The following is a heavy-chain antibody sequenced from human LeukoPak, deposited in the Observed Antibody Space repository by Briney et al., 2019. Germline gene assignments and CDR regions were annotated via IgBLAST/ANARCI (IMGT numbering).Heavy chain of an antibody. J-gene: IGHJ4*02. V-gene: IGHV1-2*02. CDR1: GYTFSGNY. CDR2: INPNSGDT. D-gene: IGHD3-9*01. CDR3: ARDTGYFDIVLDY. Sequence: ASVNVSCKAVGYTFSGNYMHWVRQAPGQGLEWMGWINPNSGDTNYAQKFQGRVTMTRDTSISTAYMEVSRLRSDDTAVYYCARDTGYFDIVLDYWGQGTLVIVSS.